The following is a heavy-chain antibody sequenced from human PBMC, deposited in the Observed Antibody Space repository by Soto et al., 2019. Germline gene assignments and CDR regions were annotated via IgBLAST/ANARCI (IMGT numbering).Heavy chain of an antibody. CDR1: GGSFSGYC. Sequence: QVQLQQWGAGLLKPSETLSLTCAVYGGSFSGYCWSWIRQPPGKGLEWIGEINHSGSTNYNPSLKSRVTISVDTSKNPFSLKLSSVTAADTAVYYCASRSGWLPWGYWGQGTLVTVSS. CDR3: ASRSGWLPWGY. V-gene: IGHV4-34*01. CDR2: INHSGST. J-gene: IGHJ4*02. D-gene: IGHD6-19*01.